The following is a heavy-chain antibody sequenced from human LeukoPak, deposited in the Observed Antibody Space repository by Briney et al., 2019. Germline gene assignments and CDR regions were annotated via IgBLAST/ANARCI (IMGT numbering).Heavy chain of an antibody. CDR2: IYYSGST. V-gene: IGHV4-59*12. J-gene: IGHJ4*02. CDR3: AREGGYSYGDAPLHFDY. D-gene: IGHD5-18*01. Sequence: SETLSLTCTVSGGSISSYYWSWLRQPPGKGLEWIGYIYYSGSTNYNPSLKSRVTISVDTSKNQFSLKVNSVTAADTAVYYCAREGGYSYGDAPLHFDYWGQGTLVTVSS. CDR1: GGSISSYY.